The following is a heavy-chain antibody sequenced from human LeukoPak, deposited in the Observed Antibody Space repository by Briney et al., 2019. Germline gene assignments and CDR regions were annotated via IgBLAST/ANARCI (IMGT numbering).Heavy chain of an antibody. CDR3: ARGDGYNPIDY. V-gene: IGHV4-59*01. D-gene: IGHD5-24*01. J-gene: IGHJ4*02. CDR1: GGSISNYY. CDR2: IYYSGTT. Sequence: SETLSLTCTVSGGSISNYYWSWIPQPPGKGLEWIGYIYYSGTTNYNPSLKSRVTISVDTSKNQFSLKLSSVTAADTAAYYCARGDGYNPIDYWGQGTLVTVSS.